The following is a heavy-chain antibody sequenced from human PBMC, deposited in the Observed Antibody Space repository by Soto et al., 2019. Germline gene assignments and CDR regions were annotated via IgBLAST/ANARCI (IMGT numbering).Heavy chain of an antibody. V-gene: IGHV1-69*13. CDR2: IIPIFGTA. Sequence: ASVKVSCKASGGTFSSYAISWVRQAPGQGLEWMGGIIPIFGTANYAQKFQGRVTITADESTSTAYMELSSLRSEDTAVYYCARVKYSSSSGPGPGPFDYWGQGTLVTVSS. D-gene: IGHD6-6*01. CDR1: GGTFSSYA. J-gene: IGHJ4*02. CDR3: ARVKYSSSSGPGPGPFDY.